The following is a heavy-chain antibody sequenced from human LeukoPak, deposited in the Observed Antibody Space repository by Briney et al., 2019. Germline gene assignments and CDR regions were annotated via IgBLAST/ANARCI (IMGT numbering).Heavy chain of an antibody. Sequence: PSETLSLTCTVSGGSISSYYWSWIRQPPGKGLEWIGYIYYSGSTNYNPSLKSRVTISVDTSKNQFSLKLSSVTAADTAVYYCARRGEDTMVRGNSVNWFDPWGQGTLVTVSS. D-gene: IGHD3-10*01. CDR1: GGSISSYY. CDR3: ARRGEDTMVRGNSVNWFDP. V-gene: IGHV4-59*12. CDR2: IYYSGST. J-gene: IGHJ5*02.